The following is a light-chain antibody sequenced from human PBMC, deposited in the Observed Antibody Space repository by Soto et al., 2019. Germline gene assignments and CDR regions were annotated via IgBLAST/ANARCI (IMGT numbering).Light chain of an antibody. CDR1: SSNIGAGYD. CDR2: GNN. Sequence: QSVLTQPPSVSGAPGQRVTISCTGSSSNIGAGYDVHWYQQLPGTAPKLLIYGNNNRPSGVPDRFSGSMSGTSASLAITGLLAEDEADYYCQSYDSSQDVVFGGGTKVTVL. CDR3: QSYDSSQDVV. V-gene: IGLV1-40*01. J-gene: IGLJ2*01.